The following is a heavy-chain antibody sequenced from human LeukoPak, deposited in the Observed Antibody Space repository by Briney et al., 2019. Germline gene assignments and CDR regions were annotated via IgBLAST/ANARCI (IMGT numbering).Heavy chain of an antibody. J-gene: IGHJ4*02. Sequence: HPGGSLRLSCAASGFTFSSYAMHWVRQAPGKGLEWVAVISYDGSNKYYADAVKGRFTISRDNSKNTLYLQMNSLRAEDTAVYYCAKPPLDTAMAYFDYWGQGTLVTVSS. V-gene: IGHV3-30-3*02. D-gene: IGHD5-18*01. CDR3: AKPPLDTAMAYFDY. CDR2: ISYDGSNK. CDR1: GFTFSSYA.